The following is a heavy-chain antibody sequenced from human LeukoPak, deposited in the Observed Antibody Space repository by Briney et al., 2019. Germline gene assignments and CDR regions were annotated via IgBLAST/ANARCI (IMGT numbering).Heavy chain of an antibody. Sequence: GGSLRLSCAASGFTFSSYGMHWVRQAPGKGLEWVAVIWYDGSNKYYADSVKGRFTISRDNSKNTVYLHMNSLRAEDTAVYYCAKFEGLCGSANTCYHFDCWGQGTLVTVSS. CDR2: IWYDGSNK. CDR3: AKFEGLCGSANTCYHFDC. V-gene: IGHV3-33*06. J-gene: IGHJ4*02. D-gene: IGHD2-2*01. CDR1: GFTFSSYG.